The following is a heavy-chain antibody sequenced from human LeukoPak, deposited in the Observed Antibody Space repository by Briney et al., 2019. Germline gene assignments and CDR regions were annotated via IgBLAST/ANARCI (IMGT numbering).Heavy chain of an antibody. CDR1: GFTFSSYA. Sequence: GGSLRLSCAASGFTFSSYAMSWVRQAPGKGLEWVSAISGSGGSTYYADSVKGRFTISRDNSKNTLYLQMNSLRAEDTAVYYCAKSQYYYDSSGYLIDYWGQGTLVTASS. CDR3: AKSQYYYDSSGYLIDY. J-gene: IGHJ4*02. D-gene: IGHD3-22*01. V-gene: IGHV3-23*01. CDR2: ISGSGGST.